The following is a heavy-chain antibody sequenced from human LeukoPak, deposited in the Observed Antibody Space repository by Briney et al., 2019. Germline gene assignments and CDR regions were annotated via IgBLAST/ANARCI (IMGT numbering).Heavy chain of an antibody. V-gene: IGHV1-18*01. Sequence: ASVTVSCKASGYTFTKYGITWVRQAPGQGLEWMGWISTYNGNTNYAQKLQGRVTMTTDTSTSTAYMELRSLISDDAAVYYCARGDDYGDYWGLYWGQGTLVTVSS. D-gene: IGHD4-17*01. CDR3: ARGDDYGDYWGLY. CDR1: GYTFTKYG. CDR2: ISTYNGNT. J-gene: IGHJ4*02.